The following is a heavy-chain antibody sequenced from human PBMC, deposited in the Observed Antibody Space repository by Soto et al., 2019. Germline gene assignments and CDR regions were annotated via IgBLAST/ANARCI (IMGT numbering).Heavy chain of an antibody. CDR1: GFTFSNYA. Sequence: QVQLVESRGGVVQPGKSLRLSCAASGFTFSNYALHWVRQAPGKGLEWVAVISHDETTKYYVDSVKGRFTISRDNSKNTLYLQMDSVRVEDTAFYYCARTRNYIVATPPDYWGQGTLVTVSS. J-gene: IGHJ4*02. D-gene: IGHD5-12*01. V-gene: IGHV3-30-3*01. CDR2: ISHDETTK. CDR3: ARTRNYIVATPPDY.